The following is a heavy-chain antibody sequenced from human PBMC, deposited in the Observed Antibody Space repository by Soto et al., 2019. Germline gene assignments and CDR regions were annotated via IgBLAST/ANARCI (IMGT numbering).Heavy chain of an antibody. V-gene: IGHV4-34*01. CDR1: GGSFSGYY. CDR2: INHSGST. J-gene: IGHJ5*02. D-gene: IGHD5-12*01. Sequence: QVQLQQWGAGLLKPSETLSLTCAVYGGSFSGYYWSWIRQPPGKGLEWIGEINHSGSTNYNPSLKSRVTISVDTSKNQFSLKLSSVTAADTAVYYCAREKWLRLSWFDPWGQGTLVTVSS. CDR3: AREKWLRLSWFDP.